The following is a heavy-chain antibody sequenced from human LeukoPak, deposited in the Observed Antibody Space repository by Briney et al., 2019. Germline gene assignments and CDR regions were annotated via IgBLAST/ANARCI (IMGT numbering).Heavy chain of an antibody. J-gene: IGHJ4*02. CDR2: ISGSGGST. Sequence: GGSLRLSCEASGFTFSSYAMSWVRQAPGKGLEWVSAISGSGGSTYYADSVKGRFTISRDNSKNTLYLQMNSLRAEDTAVYYCAKGDLDWSLEEDWGQGTLVTVSS. V-gene: IGHV3-23*01. CDR1: GFTFSSYA. D-gene: IGHD3-9*01. CDR3: AKGDLDWSLEED.